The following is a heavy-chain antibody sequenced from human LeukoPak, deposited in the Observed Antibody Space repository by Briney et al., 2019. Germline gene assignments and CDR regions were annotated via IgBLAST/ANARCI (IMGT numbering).Heavy chain of an antibody. CDR3: ARGIGSSSWYDPWAYYYYGMDV. D-gene: IGHD6-13*01. CDR2: ISYDGSNK. V-gene: IGHV3-30*04. Sequence: GGSLRLSCAASGFTFSSYAMHWVRQAPGKGLEWVAVISYDGSNKYYADSVKGRFTISRDNSKNTLYLQMNSLRAEDTAVYYCARGIGSSSWYDPWAYYYYGMDVRGQGTTVTVSS. CDR1: GFTFSSYA. J-gene: IGHJ6*02.